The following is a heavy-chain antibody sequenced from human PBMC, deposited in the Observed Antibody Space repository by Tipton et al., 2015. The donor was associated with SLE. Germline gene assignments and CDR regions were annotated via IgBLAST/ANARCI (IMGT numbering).Heavy chain of an antibody. Sequence: TLSLTCNVSSGSISSGGYYWSWIRQHPGEGLEWIGYGFYGGSSYYNPSLKGRVAISLDSSKNQFSLKLGSVTAADTAVYYCARGGGEVSTFAVYDHWGQGTLVTVSS. CDR2: GFYGGSS. J-gene: IGHJ4*02. CDR3: ARGGGEVSTFAVYDH. V-gene: IGHV4-31*03. D-gene: IGHD3-16*01. CDR1: SGSISSGGYY.